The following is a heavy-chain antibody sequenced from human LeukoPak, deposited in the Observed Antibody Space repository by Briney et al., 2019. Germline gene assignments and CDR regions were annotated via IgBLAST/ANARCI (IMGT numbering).Heavy chain of an antibody. CDR2: ISSSSSTI. CDR1: GFTFSSYS. V-gene: IGHV3-48*04. CDR3: AQARGSIAARRGLYVY. Sequence: GGSLRLSCAASGFTFSSYSMNWVRQAPGKGLEWVSYISSSSSTIYYADSVKGRFTISRDNAKNSLYLQMNSLRAEDTAVYYCAQARGSIAARRGLYVYWGQGTLVTVSS. J-gene: IGHJ4*02. D-gene: IGHD6-6*01.